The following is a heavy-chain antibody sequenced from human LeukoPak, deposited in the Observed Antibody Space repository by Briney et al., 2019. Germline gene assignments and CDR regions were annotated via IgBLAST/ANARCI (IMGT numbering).Heavy chain of an antibody. CDR2: IWYDGSNK. CDR1: GFTLSSYG. V-gene: IGHV3-33*08. Sequence: GGSLRLSCAAAGFTLSSYGMHWVRQAPGKGLEWVAVIWYDGSNKYYADSVKGRFTISRDNSKNTLYLQMNSLRAEDTAVYYCARDQCGKDYYYGMDVWGQVTTVTASS. J-gene: IGHJ6*02. CDR3: ARDQCGKDYYYGMDV. D-gene: IGHD1-14*01.